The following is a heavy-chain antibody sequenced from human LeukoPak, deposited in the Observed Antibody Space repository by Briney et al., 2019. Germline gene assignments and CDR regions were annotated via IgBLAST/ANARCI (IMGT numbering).Heavy chain of an antibody. J-gene: IGHJ4*02. D-gene: IGHD2-21*01. CDR3: VRDVWGDRDSYFDF. V-gene: IGHV3-74*01. Sequence: PGGSLRLSCAASGFTFTTYWMHWVRQAPGKGLLWVSRINTDGRSTSYADSVKGRSTISRDNAKNTLDLQMNSLRAEDTAVYYCVRDVWGDRDSYFDFWGQGTLVTVSS. CDR1: GFTFTTYW. CDR2: INTDGRST.